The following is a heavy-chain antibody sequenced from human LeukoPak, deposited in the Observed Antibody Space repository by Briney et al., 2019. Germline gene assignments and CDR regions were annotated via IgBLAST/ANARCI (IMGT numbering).Heavy chain of an antibody. J-gene: IGHJ5*02. CDR1: GLTVSSNY. CDR2: IYTGGSM. V-gene: IGHV3-66*02. Sequence: PGGSLRLSCAASGLTVSSNYITWVRQLPGKGLEWVSIIYTGGSMYYADSEKGRFTISRDTSKNTVYLQMNSLTADDTAVYYCARAVSAGNALHWFDPWGQGTLVTVSS. D-gene: IGHD6-13*01. CDR3: ARAVSAGNALHWFDP.